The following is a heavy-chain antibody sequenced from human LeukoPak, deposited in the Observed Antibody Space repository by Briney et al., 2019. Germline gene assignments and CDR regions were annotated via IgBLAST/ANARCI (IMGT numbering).Heavy chain of an antibody. V-gene: IGHV4-59*01. J-gene: IGHJ4*02. CDR3: ARAAKRITIFGVFDY. D-gene: IGHD3-3*01. CDR1: GGSISSYY. CDR2: IYYSGST. Sequence: PSETLSLTYTVSGGSISSYYWSWIRQPPGKGLEWIGYIYYSGSTNYNPSLKSRVTISVDTSKNQFSLKLSSVTAADTAVYYCARAAKRITIFGVFDYWGQGTLVTVSS.